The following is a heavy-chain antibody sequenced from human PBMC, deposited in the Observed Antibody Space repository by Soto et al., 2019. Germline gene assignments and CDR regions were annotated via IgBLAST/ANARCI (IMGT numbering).Heavy chain of an antibody. Sequence: PGESLKISCKGSGYSFTSYWIGWVRQMPGKGLEWMGIIYPGDSDTRYSPSFQGQVTISADKSISTAYLQWSSLKASDPAMYYCARKYCGGGSSSLGLALDIGGKGTMAPV. CDR1: GYSFTSYW. CDR3: ARKYCGGGSSSLGLALDI. D-gene: IGHD2-15*01. CDR2: IYPGDSDT. V-gene: IGHV5-51*01. J-gene: IGHJ3*02.